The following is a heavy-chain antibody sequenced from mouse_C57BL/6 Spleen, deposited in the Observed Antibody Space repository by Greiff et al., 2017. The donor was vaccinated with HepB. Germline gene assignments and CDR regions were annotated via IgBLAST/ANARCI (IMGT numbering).Heavy chain of an antibody. CDR3: AREGYGNFYFDY. CDR2: IDPSDSET. Sequence: VQLQQSGAELVRPGSSVKLSCKASGYTFTSYWMHWVKQRPIQGLEWIGNIDPSDSETHYNQKFKDKATLTVDKSSSTAYMQLSSLTSEDSAVYYCAREGYGNFYFDYWGQGTTLTVSS. V-gene: IGHV1-52*01. J-gene: IGHJ2*01. CDR1: GYTFTSYW. D-gene: IGHD2-1*01.